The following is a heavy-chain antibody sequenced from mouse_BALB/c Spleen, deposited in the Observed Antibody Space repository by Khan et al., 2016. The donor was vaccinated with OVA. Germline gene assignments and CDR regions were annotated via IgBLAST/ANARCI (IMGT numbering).Heavy chain of an antibody. CDR2: ISYSGST. Sequence: EVKLEESGPGLVKPSQSLSLTCTVTGYSITSGYGWNWIRQFPGNKLDWMGYISYSGSTNYNPSLKSRISITRDTSKNQFFRQLKSVTTEDTATYYYARTARIKDWGQGTTHTVSS. D-gene: IGHD1-2*01. V-gene: IGHV3-2*02. CDR3: ARTARIKD. CDR1: GYSITSGYG. J-gene: IGHJ2*01.